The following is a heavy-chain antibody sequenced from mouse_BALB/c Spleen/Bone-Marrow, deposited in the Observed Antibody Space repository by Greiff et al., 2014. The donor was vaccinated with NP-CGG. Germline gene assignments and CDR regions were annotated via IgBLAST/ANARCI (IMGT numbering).Heavy chain of an antibody. V-gene: IGHV1-5*01. J-gene: IGHJ4*01. D-gene: IGHD2-2*01. CDR2: IYPGNSDT. CDR3: TNGYDYYAMAY. Sequence: EVQLQQSGTVLARPGAYVKMSCMASGHSFTSYWMHWVKQRPGQGLEWIGAIYPGNSDTSYNQKFKGKAKLTAVTSASTAYMELSSLTNEDSAVYYCTNGYDYYAMAYWGQGTSFTVSS. CDR1: GHSFTSYW.